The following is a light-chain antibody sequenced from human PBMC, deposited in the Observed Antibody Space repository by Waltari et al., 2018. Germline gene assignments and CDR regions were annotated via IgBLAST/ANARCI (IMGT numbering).Light chain of an antibody. CDR2: GAS. CDR3: QQYGSSPWT. J-gene: IGKJ1*01. CDR1: QSVSSSY. V-gene: IGKV3-20*01. Sequence: EIVLTQSPGTLSLSPGESATFSCRASQSVSSSYLAWYQQKPGQAPRVLIHGASNRATGIPDRFSGSGSGTDFTLTISRLEPEDFAVYYCQQYGSSPWTFGQGTKVEIK.